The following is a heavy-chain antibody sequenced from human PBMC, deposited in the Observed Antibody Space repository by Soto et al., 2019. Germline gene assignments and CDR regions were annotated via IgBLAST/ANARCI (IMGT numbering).Heavy chain of an antibody. CDR2: IRGSGGST. CDR3: AKDPPEDIVVVPYFDY. V-gene: IGHV3-23*01. CDR1: GFTFSIYA. D-gene: IGHD2-2*01. Sequence: GGSLRLSCAASGFTFSIYAMSWVRQAPGKGLEWVSAIRGSGGSTYYEDSVKGRFNISRENSTNTLYLQMNSLRAEDTAVYYCAKDPPEDIVVVPYFDYWGQGTLVTVSS. J-gene: IGHJ4*02.